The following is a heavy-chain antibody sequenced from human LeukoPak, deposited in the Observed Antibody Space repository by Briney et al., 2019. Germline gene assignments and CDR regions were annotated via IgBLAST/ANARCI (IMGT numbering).Heavy chain of an antibody. V-gene: IGHV4-34*01. J-gene: IGHJ4*02. CDR2: INHSGST. D-gene: IGHD3-22*01. CDR1: SGSFSGYY. Sequence: PSETLSLTCAVYSGSFSGYYWGWIRQPPGKGLEWIGEINHSGSTNYNPSLKSRVTISVDTSKNQFSLKLSSVTAADTAVYYCARGPSSGYYPKYYFDYWGQGTLVTVSS. CDR3: ARGPSSGYYPKYYFDY.